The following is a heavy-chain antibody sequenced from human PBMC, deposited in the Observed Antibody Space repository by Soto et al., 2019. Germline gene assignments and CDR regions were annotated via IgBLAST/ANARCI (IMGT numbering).Heavy chain of an antibody. V-gene: IGHV3-23*01. CDR1: GFTFSSYA. J-gene: IGHJ1*01. D-gene: IGHD3-3*01. CDR3: AKSSDFWGGSEEYFQH. Sequence: GGSLRLSCAASGFTFSSYAMNWVRQAPGKGLEWVSGIGDSRDTTYYADSVKGRFTISRDNSKNTLYLQMNSLRAEDTAVYFCAKSSDFWGGSEEYFQHWGQGTLVTVSS. CDR2: IGDSRDTT.